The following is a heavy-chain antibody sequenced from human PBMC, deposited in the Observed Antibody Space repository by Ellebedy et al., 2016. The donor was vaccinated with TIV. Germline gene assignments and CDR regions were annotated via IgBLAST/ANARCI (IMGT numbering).Heavy chain of an antibody. V-gene: IGHV3-74*01. CDR2: IDGDGTNT. Sequence: GESLKIPCAASGFTFSTYRLHWGRQAPGQGLVWVSRIDGDGTNTAYADTVKGRFSISRDNAENTLYLHMNSLRAEDTAVYYCARDQTNYHSGTSGFNWGQGTLVTVSS. J-gene: IGHJ4*02. D-gene: IGHD3-22*01. CDR3: ARDQTNYHSGTSGFN. CDR1: GFTFSTYR.